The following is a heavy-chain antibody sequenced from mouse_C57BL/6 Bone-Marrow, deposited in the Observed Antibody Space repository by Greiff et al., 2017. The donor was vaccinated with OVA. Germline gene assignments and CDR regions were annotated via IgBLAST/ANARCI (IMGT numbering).Heavy chain of an antibody. CDR2: ISSGSSTI. D-gene: IGHD1-1*01. J-gene: IGHJ4*01. V-gene: IGHV5-17*01. Sequence: EVQRVESGGGLVKPGGSLKLSCAASGFTFSDYGMHWVRQAPEKGLEWVAYISSGSSTIYYADTVKGRFTISRDNAKNTLFLQMTSLRSEDTAMYYCASSRYYAMDYWGQGTSVTVSS. CDR3: ASSRYYAMDY. CDR1: GFTFSDYG.